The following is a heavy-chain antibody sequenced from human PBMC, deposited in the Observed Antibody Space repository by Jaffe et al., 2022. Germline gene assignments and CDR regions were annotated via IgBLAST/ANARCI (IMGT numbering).Heavy chain of an antibody. CDR1: GGTFSSYA. V-gene: IGHV1-69*01. CDR3: AREGPELPRGAKYYGSGSYFHYYYMDV. Sequence: QVQLVQSGAEVKKPGSSVKVSCKASGGTFSSYAISWVRQAPGQGLEWMGGIIPIFGTANYAQKFQGRVTITADESTSTAYMELSSLRSEDTAVYYCAREGPELPRGAKYYGSGSYFHYYYMDVWGKGTTVTVSS. CDR2: IIPIFGTA. J-gene: IGHJ6*03. D-gene: IGHD3-10*01.